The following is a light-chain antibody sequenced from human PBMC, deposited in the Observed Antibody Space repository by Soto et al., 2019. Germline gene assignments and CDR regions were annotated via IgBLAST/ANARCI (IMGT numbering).Light chain of an antibody. V-gene: IGLV2-14*01. Sequence: QSVLTQPASVSGSPGQSITISCTGSSSDVGGYNYVSWYQQYPGKAPSLMIYEVSSRPSGVSDRFSGSKSGNTASLTISGLQAEDEADYYCSSYTSTNTPYVFGTGTKVTVL. CDR1: SSDVGGYNY. CDR2: EVS. J-gene: IGLJ1*01. CDR3: SSYTSTNTPYV.